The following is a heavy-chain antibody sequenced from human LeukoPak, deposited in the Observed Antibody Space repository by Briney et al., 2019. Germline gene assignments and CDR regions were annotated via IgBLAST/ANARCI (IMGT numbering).Heavy chain of an antibody. D-gene: IGHD4-17*01. J-gene: IGHJ4*02. Sequence: GGSLRLSCAASEFTFSNYVMTWVRQAPGKGLEWVSAISGSGSSTYYADSVKGRFTISKDNAKNSLYLQMNSLRAEDTAVYYCARAGGSTVSHSDYWGQGTLVTVSS. CDR2: ISGSGSST. CDR1: EFTFSNYV. V-gene: IGHV3-21*01. CDR3: ARAGGSTVSHSDY.